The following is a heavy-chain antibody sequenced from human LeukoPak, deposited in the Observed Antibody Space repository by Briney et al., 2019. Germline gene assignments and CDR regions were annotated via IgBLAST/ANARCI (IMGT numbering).Heavy chain of an antibody. CDR2: AYYRSKWYN. CDR1: GDSVSSSGAA. D-gene: IGHD4-23*01. CDR3: AREDYGGKSGTYFDY. J-gene: IGHJ4*02. Sequence: SQTLSLTCAISGDSVSSSGAAWNWIRQSPSRGLEWLGAAYYRSKWYNDYAVSVRSRITVNPDTSKNQFSLQLNSVTPEDTAVYYCAREDYGGKSGTYFDYWGQGTLVTVSS. V-gene: IGHV6-1*01.